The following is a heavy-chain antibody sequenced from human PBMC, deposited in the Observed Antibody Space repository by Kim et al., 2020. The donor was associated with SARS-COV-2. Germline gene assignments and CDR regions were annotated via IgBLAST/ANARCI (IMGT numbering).Heavy chain of an antibody. CDR3: AKWLNTWYQYFDD. V-gene: IGHV3-23*01. Sequence: YYEDSVKGRFTTSRDNSKHTLYLQMNSLRAEDTAVYYCAKWLNTWYQYFDDWGQGTLVTVSS. J-gene: IGHJ4*02. D-gene: IGHD5-12*01.